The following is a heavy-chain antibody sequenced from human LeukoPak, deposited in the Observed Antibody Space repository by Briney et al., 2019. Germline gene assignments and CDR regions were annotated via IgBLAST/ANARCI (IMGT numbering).Heavy chain of an antibody. V-gene: IGHV1-18*01. Sequence: GASVKVSCKASGYSFTSYGITWVRQAPGQGLEWMGWISGYSGNTNYAQKLQGRVTMTTDTSTSTAYMEPRSLRSDDTAVYYCARGGLSSTRKTSFDYWGQGTLVTVSS. CDR1: GYSFTSYG. J-gene: IGHJ4*02. CDR3: ARGGLSSTRKTSFDY. D-gene: IGHD2-2*01. CDR2: ISGYSGNT.